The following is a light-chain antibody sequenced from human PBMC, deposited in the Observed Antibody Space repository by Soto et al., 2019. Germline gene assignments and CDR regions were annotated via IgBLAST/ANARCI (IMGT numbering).Light chain of an antibody. V-gene: IGKV1-39*01. Sequence: IQMTQSPSSVSASVGDRVTITCRASQSISSYLNWYQQKPGKAPKLLIYAASSLQSGVPSRFSGSGSGTKFTLTIASLQPDDFATYYCQQYETFSGTFGPGTKVDIK. CDR3: QQYETFSGT. J-gene: IGKJ1*01. CDR1: QSISSY. CDR2: AAS.